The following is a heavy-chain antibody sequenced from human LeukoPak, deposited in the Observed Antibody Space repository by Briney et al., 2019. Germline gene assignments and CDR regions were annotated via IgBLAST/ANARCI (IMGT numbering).Heavy chain of an antibody. CDR2: TYYRSKWIS. J-gene: IGHJ4*02. CDR3: ARKGTVTTPFDY. V-gene: IGHV6-1*01. Sequence: SQTLSLTCAISGDSVSSNSAAWNWIRQSPSRGLEWLGRTYYRSKWISDYAVSVKSRMTINADTPKNQFSLQVNSVTPEDTAVYYCARKGTVTTPFDYWGQGILVTVSS. D-gene: IGHD1/OR15-1a*01. CDR1: GDSVSSNSAA.